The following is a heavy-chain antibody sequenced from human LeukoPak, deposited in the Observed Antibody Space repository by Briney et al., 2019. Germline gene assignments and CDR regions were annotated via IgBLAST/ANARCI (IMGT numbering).Heavy chain of an antibody. Sequence: EASVKVSCKASGYTFTGYYMHWVRQAPGRGLEWMGWINPNSGGTNYAQKFQGWVTMTRDTSISTAYMELSRLGSDDTAVYYCARGSRYFDWLLYYWGQGTLVTVSS. J-gene: IGHJ4*02. V-gene: IGHV1-2*04. CDR2: INPNSGGT. CDR3: ARGSRYFDWLLYY. CDR1: GYTFTGYY. D-gene: IGHD3-9*01.